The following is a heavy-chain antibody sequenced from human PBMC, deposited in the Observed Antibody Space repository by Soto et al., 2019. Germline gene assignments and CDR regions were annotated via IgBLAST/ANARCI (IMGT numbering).Heavy chain of an antibody. J-gene: IGHJ4*02. CDR3: ARCLRIRVRLDY. V-gene: IGHV3-48*03. Sequence: EVQLVESGGGLVQPGGSLRLSCAASGFIFTSYDMNWVRQAPGKGLEWVSYISSSGTTIYNADCVKGRFTISRDNAKNSLYLQMNNLRAEDTAVYYCARCLRIRVRLDYWGQGTLVTVSS. D-gene: IGHD2-15*01. CDR1: GFIFTSYD. CDR2: ISSSGTTI.